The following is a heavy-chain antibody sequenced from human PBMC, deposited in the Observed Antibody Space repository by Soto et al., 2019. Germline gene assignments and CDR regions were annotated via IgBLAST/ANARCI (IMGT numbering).Heavy chain of an antibody. CDR3: ARDDAMYYYDSSGYYGPFDI. V-gene: IGHV4-31*03. J-gene: IGHJ3*02. CDR1: GGSISSGGYY. D-gene: IGHD3-22*01. CDR2: IYYSGST. Sequence: SETLSLTCTVSGGSISSGGYYWSWIRQHPGKGLEWIGYIYYSGSTYYNPSLKSRVTISVDTSKNQFSLKLSSVTAADTAVYYCARDDAMYYYDSSGYYGPFDIWGQGTMVTVSS.